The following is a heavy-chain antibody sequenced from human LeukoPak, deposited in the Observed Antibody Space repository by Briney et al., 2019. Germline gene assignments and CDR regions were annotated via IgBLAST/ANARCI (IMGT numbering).Heavy chain of an antibody. CDR2: IFYTGTT. Sequence: SETLSLTCTVSGGSIGSDNYYWDWIRQPPGKGLEFIAGIFYTGTTYYNPSLKSRVTISIDTSKNQFSLKLSSVTAADTAVYYCARVTRGLDGDYWGQGTLVTVSS. J-gene: IGHJ4*02. D-gene: IGHD3-10*01. V-gene: IGHV4-39*07. CDR1: GGSIGSDNYY. CDR3: ARVTRGLDGDY.